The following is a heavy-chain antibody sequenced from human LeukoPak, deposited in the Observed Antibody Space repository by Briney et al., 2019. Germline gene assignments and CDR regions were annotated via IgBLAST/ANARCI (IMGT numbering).Heavy chain of an antibody. D-gene: IGHD5-18*01. CDR2: IYYSGST. V-gene: IGHV4-61*01. CDR1: GGSVSSGSYY. Sequence: SETLSLTCTVSGGSVSSGSYYWSWNRQPPGKGLEWIGYIYYSGSTNYNPSLKSRVTISVDTSKNQFSLKLSSVTAADTAVYYCARDRGYSYGPFDYWGQGTLVTVSS. CDR3: ARDRGYSYGPFDY. J-gene: IGHJ4*02.